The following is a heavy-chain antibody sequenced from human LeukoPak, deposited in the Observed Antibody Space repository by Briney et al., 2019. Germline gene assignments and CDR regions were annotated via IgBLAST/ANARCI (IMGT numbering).Heavy chain of an antibody. CDR2: ISSDGGTT. CDR3: ARGLYTSGDY. CDR1: GFSFSVYW. D-gene: IGHD6-19*01. V-gene: IGHV3-74*01. Sequence: GGSLRLSCAASGFSFSVYWMNWVRQAPGKGLVWVSRISSDGGTTTYADSVKGRFTSSRDNAKNTLYLQMNSLRAEDTAVYYCARGLYTSGDYWGQGTLVTVSS. J-gene: IGHJ4*02.